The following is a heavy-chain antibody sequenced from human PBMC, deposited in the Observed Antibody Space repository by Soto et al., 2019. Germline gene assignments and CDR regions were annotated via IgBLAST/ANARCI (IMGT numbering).Heavy chain of an antibody. J-gene: IGHJ3*02. CDR2: IIPIFGTA. D-gene: IGHD2-8*01. V-gene: IGHV1-69*01. CDR1: GGTFSSYA. Sequence: QVQLVQSGAEVKKPGSSVKVSCKASGGTFSSYAISWVRQAPGQGLEWMGGIIPIFGTANYAQKFQGRVTITADESTSTAYMELSSLRSEDTAVYYCATRDILMVYDWHAFDIWGQGTMVTVSS. CDR3: ATRDILMVYDWHAFDI.